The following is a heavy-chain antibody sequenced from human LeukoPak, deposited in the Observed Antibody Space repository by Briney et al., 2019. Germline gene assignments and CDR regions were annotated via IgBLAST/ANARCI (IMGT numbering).Heavy chain of an antibody. J-gene: IGHJ4*02. Sequence: SGPALVKPTQTLTLTCTFSGFSLSTSGMCVSWIRQPPGKALEWLARIDWADDKYYSTSLKTRLTISKDTSTNQVVLTMTNMDPVDTATYYCARDILTGYSFDYWGQGTLVTVSS. CDR2: IDWADDK. CDR1: GFSLSTSGMC. D-gene: IGHD3-9*01. V-gene: IGHV2-70*11. CDR3: ARDILTGYSFDY.